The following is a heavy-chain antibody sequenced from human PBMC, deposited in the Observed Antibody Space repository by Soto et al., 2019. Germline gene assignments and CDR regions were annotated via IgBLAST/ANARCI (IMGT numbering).Heavy chain of an antibody. CDR2: IYRTGST. V-gene: IGHV4-30-4*01. CDR1: GGSISSGDYY. J-gene: IGHJ4*02. CDR3: ASRDPGTSVDY. D-gene: IGHD1-7*01. Sequence: SETLSLTCTVSGGSISSGDYYWSWIRQPPGKGLEWIGYIYRTGSTNYNPSLKSRVTISLDKSENQFSLKVTSLTAADTAVYYCASRDPGTSVDYWGQGTLVTVS.